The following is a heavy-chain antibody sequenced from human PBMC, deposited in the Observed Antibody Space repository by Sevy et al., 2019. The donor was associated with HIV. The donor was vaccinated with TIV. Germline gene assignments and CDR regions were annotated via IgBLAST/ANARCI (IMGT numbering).Heavy chain of an antibody. Sequence: ASVKVSCKASGYTFTSYGISWVRQAPGQGLEWMGWISAYNGNTNYAQKLQGRVTMTTDKSKSPAYMELRSLRSDETAVYYWARDIVVVPAANGDYYYYGMDVWGQGTTVTVSS. CDR1: GYTFTSYG. J-gene: IGHJ6*02. CDR2: ISAYNGNT. CDR3: ARDIVVVPAANGDYYYYGMDV. V-gene: IGHV1-18*01. D-gene: IGHD2-2*01.